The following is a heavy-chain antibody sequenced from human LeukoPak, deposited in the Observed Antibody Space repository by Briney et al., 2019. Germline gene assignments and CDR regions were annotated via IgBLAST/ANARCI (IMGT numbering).Heavy chain of an antibody. J-gene: IGHJ4*02. V-gene: IGHV3-11*01. CDR2: ISSSGSTI. Sequence: PGGSLRLSCAASGFSLSNYWMSWVRQAPGKGLEWVSYISSSGSTIYYADSVKGRFTISRDNAKNSLYLQMNSLRAEDTAVYYCARDYRGSYDYWGQGTLVTVSS. D-gene: IGHD1-26*01. CDR1: GFSLSNYW. CDR3: ARDYRGSYDY.